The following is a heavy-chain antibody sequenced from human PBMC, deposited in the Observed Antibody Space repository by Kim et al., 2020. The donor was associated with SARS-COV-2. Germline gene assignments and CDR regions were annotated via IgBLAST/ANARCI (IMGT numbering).Heavy chain of an antibody. V-gene: IGHV3-11*01. J-gene: IGHJ4*02. CDR2: ISSSGSTI. D-gene: IGHD4-17*01. CDR1: GFTFSDYY. CDR3: AREPMTTVTTASVSKPYYFDY. Sequence: GGSLRLSCAASGFTFSDYYMSWIRQAPGKGLEWVSYISSSGSTIYYADSVKGRFTISRDNAKNSLYLQMNSLRAEDTAVYYCAREPMTTVTTASVSKPYYFDYWGQGTLVTVSS.